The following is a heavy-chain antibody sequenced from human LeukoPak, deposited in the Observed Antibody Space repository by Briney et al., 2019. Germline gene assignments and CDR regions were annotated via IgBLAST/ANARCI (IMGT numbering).Heavy chain of an antibody. V-gene: IGHV4-34*01. CDR1: GVSFSGYY. J-gene: IGHJ3*02. D-gene: IGHD6-19*01. Sequence: PSETLSLPCAVYGVSFSGYYWSWIRQPPGKGLEWIGEINHSGSTNYNPSLKSRVTISVDTSKNQFSLKLSSVTAADTAVYYCARDTVAGPLGAFDIWGQGTMVTVSS. CDR3: ARDTVAGPLGAFDI. CDR2: INHSGST.